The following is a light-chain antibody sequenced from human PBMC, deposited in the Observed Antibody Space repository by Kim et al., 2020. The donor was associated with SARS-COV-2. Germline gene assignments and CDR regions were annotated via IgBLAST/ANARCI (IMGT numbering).Light chain of an antibody. V-gene: IGKV1-17*01. CDR1: QDIRSE. Sequence: ASVGDRVTITCRASQDIRSELGWYQQNPGRAPKRLIYGASSLQSGVPSRFSGSGSGTEFTLTISSVQPEDFATYYCLQHSTYPITFGQGTRLEIK. CDR3: LQHSTYPIT. J-gene: IGKJ5*01. CDR2: GAS.